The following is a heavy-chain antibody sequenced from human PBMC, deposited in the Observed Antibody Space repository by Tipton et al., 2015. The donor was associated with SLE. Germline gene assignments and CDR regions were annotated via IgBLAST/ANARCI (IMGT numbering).Heavy chain of an antibody. CDR1: GGSISSGSYY. D-gene: IGHD3-22*01. CDR2: IYTSGST. J-gene: IGHJ4*02. CDR3: ARELDSPSAL. Sequence: TLSLTCTVSGGSISSGSYYWSWIRQPAGKGLEWIGRIYTSGSTNYNPSLKSRVTISVDTSKNQFSLKLSSVTAADTAVYYCARELDSPSALWGQGTLVTVSS. V-gene: IGHV4-61*02.